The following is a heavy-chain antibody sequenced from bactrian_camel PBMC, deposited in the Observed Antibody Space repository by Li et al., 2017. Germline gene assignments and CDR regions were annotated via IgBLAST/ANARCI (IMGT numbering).Heavy chain of an antibody. Sequence: DVQLVESGGGSVEAGKSLRLACVPHLYAYTTAFMAWFRQAPGKEREGVAATYTAGTRTYYADSVKGRFTISQDNAKKTVYLEMNSLKAEDTVVYYCAAGRTSSLVPVRYTYWGQGTQVTVS. CDR1: LYAYTTAF. CDR2: TYTAGTRT. V-gene: IGHV3S40*01. J-gene: IGHJ4*01. CDR3: AAGRTSSLVPVRYTY.